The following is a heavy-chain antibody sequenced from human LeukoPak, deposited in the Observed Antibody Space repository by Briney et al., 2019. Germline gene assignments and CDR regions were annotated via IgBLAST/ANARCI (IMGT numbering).Heavy chain of an antibody. Sequence: SETLSPTCAVSGGSISRHYWSWIRQPPGKGLEWIGYIYYTGKTYYSPSLHSRVTMSVDTSNNHFSLRLTSMTAADTAVYYCARLVNNDSSGDADTFDMWGQGTMVTVSS. CDR2: IYYTGKT. J-gene: IGHJ3*02. V-gene: IGHV4-59*11. CDR1: GGSISRHY. D-gene: IGHD3-22*01. CDR3: ARLVNNDSSGDADTFDM.